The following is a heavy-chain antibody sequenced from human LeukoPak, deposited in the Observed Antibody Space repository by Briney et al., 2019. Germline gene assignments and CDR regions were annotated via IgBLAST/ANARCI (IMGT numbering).Heavy chain of an antibody. V-gene: IGHV5-51*01. CDR2: IYPGDSDT. D-gene: IGHD2-21*02. CDR3: ARIGVVTAITDAFDI. CDR1: GYSFTSYW. J-gene: IGHJ3*02. Sequence: GVSLKISCKGSGYSFTSYWIGWVRQMPGKGLGWMGIIYPGDSDTRYSPSFQGQVTISADKSISTAYLQWSSLKASDTAMYYCARIGVVTAITDAFDIWGQGTMVTVSS.